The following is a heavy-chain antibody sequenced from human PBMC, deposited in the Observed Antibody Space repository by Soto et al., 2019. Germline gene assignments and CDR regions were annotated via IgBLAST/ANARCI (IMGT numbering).Heavy chain of an antibody. D-gene: IGHD3-10*01. J-gene: IGHJ3*02. CDR1: GYTFTSYG. CDR3: AREIQLLWCGEQRVKLDAFDI. Sequence: QVQLVQSGAEVKKPGASVKVSCKASGYTFTSYGISWVRQAPGQGLEWMGWISAYNGNTNYAQKLQGRVTMTTDTSTSTAYMELRSLRSDDTAVYYCAREIQLLWCGEQRVKLDAFDIWGQGTMVTVSS. V-gene: IGHV1-18*01. CDR2: ISAYNGNT.